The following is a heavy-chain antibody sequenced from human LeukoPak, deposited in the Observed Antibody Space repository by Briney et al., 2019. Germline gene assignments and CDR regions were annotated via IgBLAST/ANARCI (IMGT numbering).Heavy chain of an antibody. J-gene: IGHJ6*02. CDR2: IWYDGSNK. CDR3: ARFWDGVFSGGDYYNGMDV. Sequence: GGSLRLSCAASGFTFSSFGMHWVRQGPDKGLEWVALIWYDGSNKHYADSVKGRYNVSRDNSRNTLYLHMNSLRVEDTAVYYCARFWDGVFSGGDYYNGMDVWGQGTTVTVSS. D-gene: IGHD3-16*01. CDR1: GFTFSSFG. V-gene: IGHV3-33*01.